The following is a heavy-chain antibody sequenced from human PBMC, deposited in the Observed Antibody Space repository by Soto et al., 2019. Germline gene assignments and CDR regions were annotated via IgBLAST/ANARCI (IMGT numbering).Heavy chain of an antibody. D-gene: IGHD4-4*01. CDR2: INSDGSYR. J-gene: IGHJ6*02. Sequence: GGSLRLSCAASGFTFSRYWMHWVRRAPGKGLVWVSRINSDGSYRTHADSVKGRLAISRDNAKNTLYLQMSSLTADDTAVYYCVKDRSDSSYGMDVWGPGTTVTVSS. CDR1: GFTFSRYW. CDR3: VKDRSDSSYGMDV. V-gene: IGHV3-74*01.